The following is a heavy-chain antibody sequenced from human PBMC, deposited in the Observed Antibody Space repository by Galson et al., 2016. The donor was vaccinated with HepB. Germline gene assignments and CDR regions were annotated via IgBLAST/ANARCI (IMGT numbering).Heavy chain of an antibody. CDR2: ISSDGSST. CDR3: AKGRNYYDNSGYFAD. V-gene: IGHV3-74*01. Sequence: SLRLSCAASGFTFSSYWMHWVRQAPGKGLVWVSRISSDGSSTSYADSVKGRFTISRDNSKNTLFLQMNSLRAEDTAVYYCAKGRNYYDNSGYFADWGQGTLVTVSS. CDR1: GFTFSSYW. D-gene: IGHD3-22*01. J-gene: IGHJ4*02.